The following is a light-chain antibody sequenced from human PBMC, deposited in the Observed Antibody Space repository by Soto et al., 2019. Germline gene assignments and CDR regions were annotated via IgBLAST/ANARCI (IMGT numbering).Light chain of an antibody. Sequence: QSALTQPASVSGSPGQSITVSCTGTSSDVGSYNYVSWYQQHPGKAPRLMIYDVTNRPSGVSNRFPGSKSGNTASLTISGLQAEDEADYYCSSYRRGSTYVFGTGTKVTVL. CDR2: DVT. V-gene: IGLV2-14*01. CDR3: SSYRRGSTYV. CDR1: SSDVGSYNY. J-gene: IGLJ1*01.